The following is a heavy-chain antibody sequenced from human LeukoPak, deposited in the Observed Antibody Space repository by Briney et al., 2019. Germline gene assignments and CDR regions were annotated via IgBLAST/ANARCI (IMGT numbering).Heavy chain of an antibody. D-gene: IGHD5-18*01. V-gene: IGHV3-23*01. CDR2: ISGSGGGT. J-gene: IGHJ4*02. CDR1: GFTFSSYA. CDR3: ARPSGYSYGYSDY. Sequence: GGSLRLSCAASGFTFSSYAMSWVRQAPGKGLEWVSGISGSGGGTYYADSVKGRFTISRDNSKNTLYLQMNSLRAEDTAVYYCARPSGYSYGYSDYWGQGTLVTVSS.